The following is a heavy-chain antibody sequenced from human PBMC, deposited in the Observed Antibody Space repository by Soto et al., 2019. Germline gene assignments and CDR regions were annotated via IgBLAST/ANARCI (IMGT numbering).Heavy chain of an antibody. CDR1: GYTFSTYA. J-gene: IGHJ5*02. D-gene: IGHD3-10*01. V-gene: IGHV1-3*01. Sequence: APVKVSCKSSGYTFSTYAIDWVRQAPGQGLEWMGWLNPSNGNSRYSKKFQGRVNMTRDTSASTAYMELKNLTSEDTAVYYCARDHLTSLSGLHPWVKGALFTVPP. CDR3: ARDHLTSLSGLHP. CDR2: LNPSNGNS.